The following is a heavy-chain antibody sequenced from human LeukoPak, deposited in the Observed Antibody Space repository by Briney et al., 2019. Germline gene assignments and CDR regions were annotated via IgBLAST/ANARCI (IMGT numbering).Heavy chain of an antibody. J-gene: IGHJ6*02. Sequence: ASVKVSFKASVYTFTSYGISWVRQAPGQGLEWVGWIIAYNGNTNNAQKLQGRDTMTTDTSTSTAYMELRSLRSDDTAVYSGARGYYYDSSGSQEYYYCMDVWGQGTTVTVSS. V-gene: IGHV1-18*04. CDR2: IIAYNGNT. D-gene: IGHD3-22*01. CDR1: VYTFTSYG. CDR3: ARGYYYDSSGSQEYYYCMDV.